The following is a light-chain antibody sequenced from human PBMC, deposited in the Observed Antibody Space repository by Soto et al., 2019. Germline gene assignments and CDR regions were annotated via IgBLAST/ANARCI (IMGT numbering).Light chain of an antibody. J-gene: IGKJ2*01. V-gene: IGKV1-5*03. CDR3: QQYNSYSRYT. Sequence: DIQMTQSPSTLSASVGDRVTITCRASQSISSWLAWYQQKPGKAPKLLIYKASSLESGVQSRFSGSGSGTEFTLTISSLQPYDFATYYCQQYNSYSRYTFGQGTKLEIK. CDR1: QSISSW. CDR2: KAS.